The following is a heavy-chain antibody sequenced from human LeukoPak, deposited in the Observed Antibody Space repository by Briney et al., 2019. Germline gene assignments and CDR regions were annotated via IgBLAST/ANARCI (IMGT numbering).Heavy chain of an antibody. CDR2: ISAYNGNT. CDR3: ARASRLLRYFDWLLPNDY. Sequence: GASVKVSCKASGYTFTSYGISWVRQAAGHGLEWMGWISAYNGNTNYAQKLQGRVTMTTDTSTSTAYMELRSLRSDDTAVYYCARASRLLRYFDWLLPNDYWGQGTLVTVSS. CDR1: GYTFTSYG. D-gene: IGHD3-9*01. J-gene: IGHJ4*02. V-gene: IGHV1-18*01.